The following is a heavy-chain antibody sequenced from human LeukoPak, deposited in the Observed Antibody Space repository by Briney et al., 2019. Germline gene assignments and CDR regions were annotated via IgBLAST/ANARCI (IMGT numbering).Heavy chain of an antibody. CDR3: AAVTTTVVMSLRIPYYFDY. D-gene: IGHD4-23*01. CDR2: INPNSGGT. CDR1: GYTFTGYY. J-gene: IGHJ4*02. V-gene: IGHV1-2*02. Sequence: GASVKVSCKASGYTFTGYYMHWVRQAPGQGLEWMGWINPNSGGTDYAQKFQGRVTMTRDTSISTAYMELSRLRSDDTAVYYCAAVTTTVVMSLRIPYYFDYWGQGTLVTVSS.